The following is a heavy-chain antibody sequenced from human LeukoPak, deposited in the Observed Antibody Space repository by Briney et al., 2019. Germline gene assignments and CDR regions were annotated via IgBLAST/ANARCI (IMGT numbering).Heavy chain of an antibody. CDR3: ARERSGSFDY. V-gene: IGHV3-74*01. J-gene: IGHJ4*02. D-gene: IGHD3-10*01. Sequence: GGSLRLSCAASGFTFSGYWMHWVRQAPGKGLVWVSGMNSDGSSTSYADSVKGRFTISRDNAKNTPYLQMNSLRGEDTAVYHCARERSGSFDYWGQGTLVTVSS. CDR1: GFTFSGYW. CDR2: MNSDGSST.